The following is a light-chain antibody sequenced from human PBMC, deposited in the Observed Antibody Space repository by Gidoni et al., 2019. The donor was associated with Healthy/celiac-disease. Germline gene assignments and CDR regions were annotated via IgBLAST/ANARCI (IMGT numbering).Light chain of an antibody. J-gene: IGKJ2*01. Sequence: DIVMTQSPDPLPVSLGERATINCKSSQRVLYSSNNKNYLAWYQQKPGQPPKLLIDWASTRESGVPDRFSGSGSGTDFTLTISSLQAEDVAVYYCQQYYSTPYTFGQXTKLEIK. CDR1: QRVLYSSNNKNY. V-gene: IGKV4-1*01. CDR2: WAS. CDR3: QQYYSTPYT.